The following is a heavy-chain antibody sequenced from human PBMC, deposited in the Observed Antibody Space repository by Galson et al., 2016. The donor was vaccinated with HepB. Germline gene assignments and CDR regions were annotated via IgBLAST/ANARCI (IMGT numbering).Heavy chain of an antibody. J-gene: IGHJ6*02. CDR3: AREVAGMGV. CDR1: GDSVTNYY. CDR2: IPYRGVT. Sequence: SETLSPTCSVSGDSVTNYYWSWVRHPPGKGLEWIGYIPYRGVTTYSPSLKNPVTISLDTSKNEISLKLISATAAETAVYYCAREVAGMGVWGLGTPVIVSS. V-gene: IGHV4-59*02.